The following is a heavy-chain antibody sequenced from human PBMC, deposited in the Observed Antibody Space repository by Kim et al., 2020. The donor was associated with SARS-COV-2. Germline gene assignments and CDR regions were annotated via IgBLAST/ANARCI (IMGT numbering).Heavy chain of an antibody. D-gene: IGHD2-15*01. Sequence: GGSLRLSCATSGFTFSAYDMHWVRQAPGKGLEWLSFINKSGTTIYYADSVEGRITISRDNAKNSLFLQINSLRDEDTVLYYCVRDRMGGGFDMWGQGTMVTVSS. CDR1: GFTFSAYD. J-gene: IGHJ3*02. V-gene: IGHV3-48*02. CDR3: VRDRMGGGFDM. CDR2: INKSGTTI.